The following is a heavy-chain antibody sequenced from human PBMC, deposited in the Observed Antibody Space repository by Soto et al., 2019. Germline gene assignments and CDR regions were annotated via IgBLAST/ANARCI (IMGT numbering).Heavy chain of an antibody. Sequence: QVQLVQSGAEVKKPGASVKLSCKASGYTFTNYYIYWVRQAPGQGLECMGMINPTGGSTSYAQKFKGRVTMTRDTSTSTIYMELSSLISEDTAVYYCARGVVVTANPRCFDLWGRGTLVTVSP. CDR3: ARGVVVTANPRCFDL. D-gene: IGHD2-21*02. V-gene: IGHV1-46*01. J-gene: IGHJ2*01. CDR2: INPTGGST. CDR1: GYTFTNYY.